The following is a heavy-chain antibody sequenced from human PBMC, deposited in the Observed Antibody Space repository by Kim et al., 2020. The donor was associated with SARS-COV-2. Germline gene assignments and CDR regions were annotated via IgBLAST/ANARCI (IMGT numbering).Heavy chain of an antibody. V-gene: IGHV3-66*01. D-gene: IGHD3-22*01. CDR2: IYTGGYT. Sequence: GGSLRLSCAGAGFSVSNNYMSWVRQAPGKGLEWVSIIYTGGYTYYADSVKGRFTISRDNSENTLFLQLRRLRAEDTAIYYCARARNYYDSTGPDYWGQGTLVTVSS. CDR3: ARARNYYDSTGPDY. J-gene: IGHJ4*02. CDR1: GFSVSNNY.